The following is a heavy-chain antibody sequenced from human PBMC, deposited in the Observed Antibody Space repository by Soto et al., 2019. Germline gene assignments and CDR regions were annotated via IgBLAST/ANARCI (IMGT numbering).Heavy chain of an antibody. J-gene: IGHJ6*02. CDR2: IYYTGNT. CDR1: GGSISNSNYY. Sequence: SETLSLTCNVSGGSISNSNYYWGWIRQPPGKGLEWIGSIYYTGNTYYNPSLKSRVTVSVDTSKNQVSLKLSSVTAADTAVYYCARGGRGGRYYYGMDVWGQGATGTVCS. V-gene: IGHV4-39*01. D-gene: IGHD2-15*01. CDR3: ARGGRGGRYYYGMDV.